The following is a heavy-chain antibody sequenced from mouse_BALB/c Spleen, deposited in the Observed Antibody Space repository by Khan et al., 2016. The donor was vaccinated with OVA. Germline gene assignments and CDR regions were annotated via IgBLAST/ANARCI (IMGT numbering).Heavy chain of an antibody. V-gene: IGHV1-4*01. CDR2: INPSNGYT. CDR3: VRDGTYHRNDGWFAY. D-gene: IGHD2-14*01. Sequence: QVQLKESGAELARPGASVKMSCKASGYTFTSYTIHWIKKRPGQGLEWIGYINPSNGYTNYNQKFKDKATLTTEKSSTTAYLQLSSLTSDDSAVYNSVRDGTYHRNDGWFAYWGQGTLVTVSA. CDR1: GYTFTSYT. J-gene: IGHJ3*01.